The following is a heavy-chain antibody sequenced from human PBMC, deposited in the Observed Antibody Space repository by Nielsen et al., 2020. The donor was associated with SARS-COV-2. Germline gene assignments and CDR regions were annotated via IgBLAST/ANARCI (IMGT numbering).Heavy chain of an antibody. CDR3: AKDIEGSSWTYNYYYYYGMDV. CDR2: ISGDGGST. Sequence: VRQAPGKGLEWVSLISGDGGSTYYADSVKGRFTISRDNSKNSLYLQMNSLRTEDTALYYCAKDIEGSSWTYNYYYYYGMDVWGQGTTVTVSS. D-gene: IGHD6-13*01. J-gene: IGHJ6*02. V-gene: IGHV3-43*02.